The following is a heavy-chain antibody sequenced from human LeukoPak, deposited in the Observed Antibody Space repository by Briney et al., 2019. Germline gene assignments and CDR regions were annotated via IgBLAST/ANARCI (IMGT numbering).Heavy chain of an antibody. CDR1: GGTFSSYA. J-gene: IGHJ6*02. CDR2: IIPIFGTA. D-gene: IGHD2-2*01. V-gene: IGHV1-69*13. CDR3: ARAGAYRSSTSCYEGYYGMDV. Sequence: SVKVSCKASGGTFSSYAISWVRQAPGQGLEWMGGIIPIFGTANYAQKFQGRVTITADESTSTAYMELSSLRSEDTAVYYCARAGAYRSSTSCYEGYYGMDVWGQGTTVTASS.